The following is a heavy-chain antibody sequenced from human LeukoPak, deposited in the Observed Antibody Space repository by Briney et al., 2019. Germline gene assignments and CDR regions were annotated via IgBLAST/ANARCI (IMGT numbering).Heavy chain of an antibody. J-gene: IGHJ4*02. CDR1: GFTFNDYG. CDR3: ARGWDGDYAGYFDY. CDR2: IKWNGGST. D-gene: IGHD4-17*01. V-gene: IGHV3-20*04. Sequence: AGGSLRLSCAASGFTFNDYGMSWVRQAPGKGLEWVSGIKWNGGSTGYADSVKGRFTISRDNAKNSLYLQMNSLRAEDTALYYCARGWDGDYAGYFDYWGQGTLVTVSS.